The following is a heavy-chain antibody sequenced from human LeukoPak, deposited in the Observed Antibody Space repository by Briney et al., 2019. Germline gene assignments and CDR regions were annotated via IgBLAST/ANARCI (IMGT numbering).Heavy chain of an antibody. J-gene: IGHJ4*02. D-gene: IGHD5-18*01. CDR3: AREVVDTAMVTCGLDY. CDR2: IWYDGSNK. Sequence: QPGRSLRLSCAASGFTFSSYGMHWVRQAPGKGLEWVAVIWYDGSNKYYADSVKGRFTISRDNSKNTLYLQMNSLRAKDSAVYYCAREVVDTAMVTCGLDYWGQGTLVTVSS. V-gene: IGHV3-33*01. CDR1: GFTFSSYG.